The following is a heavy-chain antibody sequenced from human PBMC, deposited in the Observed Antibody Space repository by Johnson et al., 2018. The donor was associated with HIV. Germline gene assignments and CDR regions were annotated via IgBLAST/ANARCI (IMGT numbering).Heavy chain of an antibody. CDR1: GITVSSNY. V-gene: IGHV3-66*02. CDR2: IFSVGDV. D-gene: IGHD3-9*01. J-gene: IGHJ3*01. CDR3: ARDGRDLVTRGAFDV. Sequence: EQLVESGGGLAQPGGSLRLSCAASGITVSSNYMSWVRQAPGKGLEWVSVIFSVGDVYYADSVKGRFPIPRDNSKNMVYLQMNSLRPEDTAVYYCARDGRDLVTRGAFDVWGQGTVVTVSS.